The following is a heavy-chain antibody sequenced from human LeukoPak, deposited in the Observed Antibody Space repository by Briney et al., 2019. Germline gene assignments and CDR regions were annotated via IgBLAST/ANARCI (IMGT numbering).Heavy chain of an antibody. CDR3: ARGLVVIRYFDY. CDR1: GGSFSGYY. D-gene: IGHD3-22*01. J-gene: IGHJ4*02. CDR2: INHSGST. Sequence: SETLSLACAVYGGSFSGYYWSLIRQPPGKGLEWIGEINHSGSTNYNPSLKSRVTISVGTSKNQFSLKLSSVTAADTAVYYCARGLVVIRYFDYWGQGTLVTVSS. V-gene: IGHV4-34*01.